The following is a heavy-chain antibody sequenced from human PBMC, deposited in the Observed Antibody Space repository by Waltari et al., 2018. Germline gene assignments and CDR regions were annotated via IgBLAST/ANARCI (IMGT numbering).Heavy chain of an antibody. Sequence: EVQLVESGGGLVQPGGSLRLSCEASGFSFSGFWMTWVRQAPGKGLEWVANIKQDGSVEQYVDSVKGRFTISRDNAKKSLYVQMNSLGVEDTAVYYGVKNRGFNAFESWGQGTLVTVSS. CDR2: IKQDGSVE. D-gene: IGHD3-10*01. J-gene: IGHJ4*02. CDR3: VKNRGFNAFES. CDR1: GFSFSGFW. V-gene: IGHV3-7*01.